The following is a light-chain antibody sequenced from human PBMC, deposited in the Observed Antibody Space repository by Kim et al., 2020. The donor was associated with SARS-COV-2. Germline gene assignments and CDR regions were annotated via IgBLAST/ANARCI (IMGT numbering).Light chain of an antibody. CDR3: QIWDGTSDHPV. V-gene: IGLV3-21*04. CDR2: NDS. J-gene: IGLJ3*02. Sequence: SYELTQPPAVSAAPGKTASITCGGNNIASKSVHRYQQKPGQAPVRLIYNDSDRPSGIPERFSGSNSGNTATLTISRVEAGDEADYYCQIWDGTSDHPVFGEGTQLTVL. CDR1: NIASKS.